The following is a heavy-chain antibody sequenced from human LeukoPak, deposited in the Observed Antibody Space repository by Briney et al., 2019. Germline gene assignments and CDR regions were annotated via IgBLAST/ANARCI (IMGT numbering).Heavy chain of an antibody. D-gene: IGHD6-13*01. CDR1: GYSFTSYA. J-gene: IGHJ6*02. Sequence: GASVKVSCKASGYSFTSYAYNWVRLAPGQGLGWMGWISAYDGGTKYAQDLQGRVTMTTDTSTRTAYMELTRLTSDDTAVYYCARDPLTSTWSPYYFTLDVWGQGTTVSVSS. CDR3: ARDPLTSTWSPYYFTLDV. V-gene: IGHV1-18*01. CDR2: ISAYDGGT.